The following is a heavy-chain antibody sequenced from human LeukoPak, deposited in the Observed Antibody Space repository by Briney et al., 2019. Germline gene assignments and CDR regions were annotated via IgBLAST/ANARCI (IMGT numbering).Heavy chain of an antibody. CDR3: ATAYCSGGNCYFERSVY. J-gene: IGHJ4*02. CDR2: MNPNSGNT. CDR1: GYTFTSYD. V-gene: IGHV1-8*01. D-gene: IGHD2-15*01. Sequence: VASVKVSCKASGYTFTSYDINWVRQATGQGLEWMGWMNPNSGNTGYAQKFQGRVTMTRNTSISTAYMELSSLGSEDTAVYYCATAYCSGGNCYFERSVYWGQGTLVTVSS.